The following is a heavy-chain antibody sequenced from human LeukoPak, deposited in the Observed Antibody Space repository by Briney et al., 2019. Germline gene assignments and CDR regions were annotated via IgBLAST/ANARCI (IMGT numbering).Heavy chain of an antibody. J-gene: IGHJ4*02. CDR1: GFTFGDDT. D-gene: IGHD3-16*01. CDR2: IRSKAYGGTI. CDR3: SRERLGPYSDEDLDY. Sequence: GGSLRLSCSAAGFTFGDDTVSWVRQAPGKGLVWVCFIRSKAYGGTIEYAASVKGRFSISRDDSKSIAYLQMNSLKTEDTAVYFCSRERLGPYSDEDLDYWGQGTLVTVSS. V-gene: IGHV3-49*04.